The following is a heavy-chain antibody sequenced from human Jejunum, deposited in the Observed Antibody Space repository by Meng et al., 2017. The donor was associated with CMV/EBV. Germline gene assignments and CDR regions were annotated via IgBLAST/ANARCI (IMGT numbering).Heavy chain of an antibody. J-gene: IGHJ6*02. Sequence: VDTHYMGWVRQAPGKGLEWVSVIYSGGNRYYAESAKGRFTILRDAAKNTLELQMNSLRVEDTAVYYCASRSRVTMIRGDYYALDVWGHGTTVTVSS. CDR3: ASRSRVTMIRGDYYALDV. D-gene: IGHD3-16*01. V-gene: IGHV3-53*01. CDR1: VDTHY. CDR2: IYSGGNR.